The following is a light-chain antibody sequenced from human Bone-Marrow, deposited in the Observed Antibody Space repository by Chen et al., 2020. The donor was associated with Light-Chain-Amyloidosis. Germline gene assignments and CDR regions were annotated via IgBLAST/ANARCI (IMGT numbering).Light chain of an antibody. CDR1: SGSIATNY. J-gene: IGLJ3*02. CDR3: QSYQGSSQGV. V-gene: IGLV6-57*01. Sequence: NFMLTQPHSAPESPGQTVIIPCTRRSGSIATNYVQWYQQRPGSSPTTVIYEDDQRPSGVPDRFSGSIDRSSNSASLTISGLKTEDEADYYCQSYQGSSQGVFGGGTKLTVL. CDR2: EDD.